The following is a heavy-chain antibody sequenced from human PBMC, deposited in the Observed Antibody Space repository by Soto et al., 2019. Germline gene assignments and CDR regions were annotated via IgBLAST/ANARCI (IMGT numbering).Heavy chain of an antibody. J-gene: IGHJ4*02. CDR2: ISGSGTGT. V-gene: IGHV3-23*01. Sequence: EVHLLESGGGLVQPGGSLRLSCAASGFTFSRYALNWVRQAPGKGLEWVAGISGSGTGTHYAPSVKGRFIISSDSSKNTFYLRMNSLRAADTAMYYCARSLSALFSLGDFNYWGQGALVTVSS. D-gene: IGHD2-21*01. CDR1: GFTFSRYA. CDR3: ARSLSALFSLGDFNY.